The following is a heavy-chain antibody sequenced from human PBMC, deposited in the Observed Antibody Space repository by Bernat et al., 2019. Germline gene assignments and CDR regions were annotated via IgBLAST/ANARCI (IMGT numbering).Heavy chain of an antibody. CDR1: GFTFSNAW. V-gene: IGHV3-15*07. CDR3: RSYYYDSSGHYYVGFDY. J-gene: IGHJ4*02. D-gene: IGHD3-22*01. Sequence: EVQLVESGGGLVKPGGSLRLSCAASGFTFSNAWMNWVRQAPGKGLEWVGRIQSKTDGGTTDYAAPVKGRFTISRDDSKNTLYLQMNSLKTEDTAVHYCRSYYYDSSGHYYVGFDYWGQGTLVTVSS. CDR2: IQSKTDGGTT.